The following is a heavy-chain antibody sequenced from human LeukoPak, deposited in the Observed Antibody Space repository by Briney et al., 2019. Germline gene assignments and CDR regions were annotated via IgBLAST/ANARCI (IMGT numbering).Heavy chain of an antibody. D-gene: IGHD3-16*02. Sequence: QPGGSLRLSCAASGFTFSSYWMSWVRQAPGKGLEWVANIKQDGSEKYYVDSVKGRFTISRDNAKNSLYLQMNSLRAEDTAVYYCASKYYDYVWGSYRPDAFDIWGQGTMVTVSS. CDR1: GFTFSSYW. CDR3: ASKYYDYVWGSYRPDAFDI. CDR2: IKQDGSEK. J-gene: IGHJ3*02. V-gene: IGHV3-7*01.